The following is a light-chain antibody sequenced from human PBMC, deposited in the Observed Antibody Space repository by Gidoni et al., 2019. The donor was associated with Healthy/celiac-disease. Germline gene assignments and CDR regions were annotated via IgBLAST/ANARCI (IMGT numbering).Light chain of an antibody. CDR3: AAWDDSLNGPV. Sequence: QPVLTQPPSASVTPGQGVTTSCSGSSSNIGRNAVNWYQQLPGTAPKLLIYGNNQRPSGVPDRFSGSKSGTSASLAISGLQSEDEADYYSAAWDDSLNGPVFGGGTKLTVL. CDR2: GNN. J-gene: IGLJ2*01. V-gene: IGLV1-44*01. CDR1: SSNIGRNA.